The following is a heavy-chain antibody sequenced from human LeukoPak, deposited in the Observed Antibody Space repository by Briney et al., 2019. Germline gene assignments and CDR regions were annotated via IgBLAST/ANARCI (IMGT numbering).Heavy chain of an antibody. CDR2: ISSSGSTI. CDR1: RFTFSDYY. D-gene: IGHD5-24*01. V-gene: IGHV3-11*04. Sequence: PGGSLRLSCAASRFTFSDYYMSWIRQAPGKGLEWVSYISSSGSTIYYADSVKGRFTISRDNAKNSLYLQMNSLRAEDTAVYYCARGLSRDGYNYWGSGNYWGQGTLVTVSS. CDR3: ARGLSRDGYNYWGSGNY. J-gene: IGHJ4*02.